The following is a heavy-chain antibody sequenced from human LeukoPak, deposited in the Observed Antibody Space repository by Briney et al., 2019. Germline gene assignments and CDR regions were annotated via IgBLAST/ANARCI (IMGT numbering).Heavy chain of an antibody. CDR3: AKETSYKPFDY. D-gene: IGHD1-26*01. CDR2: ISGSGGST. CDR1: GYTFTSYS. V-gene: IGHV3-23*01. J-gene: IGHJ4*02. Sequence: SCKASGYTFTSYSMNWVRQAPGKGLEWVSAISGSGGSTYYADSVKGRFTISRDNSKNTLYLQMNSLRAEDTAVYYCAKETSYKPFDYWGQGTLVTVSS.